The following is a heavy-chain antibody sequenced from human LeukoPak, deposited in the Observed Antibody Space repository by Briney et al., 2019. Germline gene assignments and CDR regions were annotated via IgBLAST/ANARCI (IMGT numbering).Heavy chain of an antibody. CDR1: EFSFWKYS. J-gene: IGHJ4*02. V-gene: IGHV3-48*01. D-gene: IGHD3-10*01. Sequence: GGSLRLSCTALEFSFWKYSMSWVRQAPGKGREWVSYISTSNTTISYANSVRGRFTISRDNVKNSLYLQMDSLRAEDSAVYYCAGTYGSGSYHLDNWGQGTLVTVSS. CDR2: ISTSNTTI. CDR3: AGTYGSGSYHLDN.